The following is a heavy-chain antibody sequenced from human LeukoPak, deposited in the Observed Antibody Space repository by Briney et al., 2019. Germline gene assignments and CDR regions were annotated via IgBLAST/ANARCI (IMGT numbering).Heavy chain of an antibody. CDR2: IIPIFGTA. CDR3: ARGGMYYYGSGSYYLFDY. V-gene: IGHV1-69*13. CDR1: GGTFSSYA. Sequence: SVKVSCKASGGTFSSYAISWVRQAPGQGLEWMGGIIPIFGTANYARKFQGRVTITADESTSTAYMELSSLRSEDTAVYYCARGGMYYYGSGSYYLFDYWGQGTLVTVSS. D-gene: IGHD3-10*01. J-gene: IGHJ4*02.